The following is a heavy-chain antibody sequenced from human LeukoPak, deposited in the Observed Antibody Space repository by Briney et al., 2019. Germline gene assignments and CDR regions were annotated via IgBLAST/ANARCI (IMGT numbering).Heavy chain of an antibody. D-gene: IGHD4-17*01. V-gene: IGHV3-7*01. CDR3: ARDSGLYGDYADY. CDR1: GFTFSSYW. Sequence: GGSLRLSCAASGFTFSSYWLSWVRQAPGKGLERVANIKQDGSEKYYVDSVKGRFTISRDNAKNSLYLQMNSLRAEDTAVYYCARDSGLYGDYADYWGQGTLVTVSS. J-gene: IGHJ4*02. CDR2: IKQDGSEK.